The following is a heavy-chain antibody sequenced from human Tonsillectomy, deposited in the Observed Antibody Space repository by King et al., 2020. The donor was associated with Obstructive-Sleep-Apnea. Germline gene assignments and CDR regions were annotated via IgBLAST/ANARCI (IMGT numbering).Heavy chain of an antibody. J-gene: IGHJ6*02. CDR2: IYYSGST. CDR1: GGSVSSGSYY. Sequence: QLQESGPGLVKPSETLSLTCTVSGGSVSSGSYYWSWIRQPPGKGLEWIGYIYYSGSTNYNPSLKSRVTISVDTSKNQFSLKLSSVTAADTAVYYCARDLGPSYCGGACPSGYVDVWGQGTTVTVSS. V-gene: IGHV4-61*01. CDR3: ARDLGPSYCGGACPSGYVDV. D-gene: IGHD2-21*02.